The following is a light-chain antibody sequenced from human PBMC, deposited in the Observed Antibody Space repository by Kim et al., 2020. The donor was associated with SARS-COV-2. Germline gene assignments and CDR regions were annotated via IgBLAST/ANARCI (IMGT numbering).Light chain of an antibody. Sequence: GQSITISFTGTSSDVGGYNYVSWYQQHPGKAPKLMIYDVSNRPSGISNRFSGSKSGNTASLTISGLQAEDEADYYCSSYTSGSTMVFGGGTQLTVL. V-gene: IGLV2-14*03. J-gene: IGLJ3*02. CDR3: SSYTSGSTMV. CDR1: SSDVGGYNY. CDR2: DVS.